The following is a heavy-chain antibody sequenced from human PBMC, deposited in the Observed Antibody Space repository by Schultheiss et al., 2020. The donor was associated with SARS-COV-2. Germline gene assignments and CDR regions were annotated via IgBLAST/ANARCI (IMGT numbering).Heavy chain of an antibody. CDR2: IKPSDSDT. Sequence: GESLKISCKGSGYSFTSYWIGWVRQMPGKGLESMGIIKPSDSDTRYSPSFQGQVTISADKSISTAYLQWSSLKASDTAMYYCARRTYSSGWYGGYNWFDPWGQGTLVTVSS. D-gene: IGHD6-19*01. J-gene: IGHJ5*02. CDR1: GYSFTSYW. V-gene: IGHV5-51*01. CDR3: ARRTYSSGWYGGYNWFDP.